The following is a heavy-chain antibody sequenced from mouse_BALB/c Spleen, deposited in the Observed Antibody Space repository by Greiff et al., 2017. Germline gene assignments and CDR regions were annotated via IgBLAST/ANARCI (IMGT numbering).Heavy chain of an antibody. J-gene: IGHJ4*01. CDR3: ARDRYDGDAMDY. CDR1: GFTFSDYY. Sequence: EVQVVESGGGLVKPGGSLKLSCAASGFTFSDYYMYWVRQTPEKRLEWVATISDGGSYTYYPDSVKGRFTISRDNAKNNLYLQMSSLKSEDTAMYYCARDRYDGDAMDYWGQGTSVTVSS. V-gene: IGHV5-4*02. CDR2: ISDGGSYT. D-gene: IGHD2-14*01.